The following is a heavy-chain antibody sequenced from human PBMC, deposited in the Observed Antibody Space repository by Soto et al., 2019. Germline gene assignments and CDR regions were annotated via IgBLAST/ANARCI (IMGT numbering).Heavy chain of an antibody. J-gene: IGHJ5*02. CDR3: ARGNKGPGHYGPGSQGWYGP. V-gene: IGHV1-69*06. Sequence: QVQLVQSGPEVKKPGSSVKVSGKVSGAPFSGQAINWLRKPLGQGLGGREGIIPVTDTPNNAEKFQGRVTITADKSTTTVYMELSSLTFDDTAVYFCARGNKGPGHYGPGSQGWYGPWGQGTLVTVSS. CDR1: GAPFSGQA. D-gene: IGHD3-10*01. CDR2: IIPVTDTP.